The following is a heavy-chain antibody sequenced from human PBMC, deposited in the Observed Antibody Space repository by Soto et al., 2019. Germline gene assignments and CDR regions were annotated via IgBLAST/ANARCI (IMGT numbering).Heavy chain of an antibody. J-gene: IGHJ6*02. D-gene: IGHD5-18*01. V-gene: IGHV3-23*01. CDR3: AKDLSSGYGYGTYYYYGMDV. CDR1: GFTFSSYA. Sequence: GGSLRLSCAASGFTFSSYAMSWVRQAPGKGLEWVSAISGSGGSTYYADSVKGRFTISRDNSKNTLYLQMNSLRAEDTAVYYCAKDLSSGYGYGTYYYYGMDVWGQGTTVTAP. CDR2: ISGSGGST.